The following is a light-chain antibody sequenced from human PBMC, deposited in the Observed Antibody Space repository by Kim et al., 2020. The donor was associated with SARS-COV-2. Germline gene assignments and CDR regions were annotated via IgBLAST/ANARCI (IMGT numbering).Light chain of an antibody. CDR2: RNY. J-gene: IGLJ2*01. V-gene: IGLV1-47*01. Sequence: ELTQPPSASGTPGQRVTISCSGSSSNIGNTHVSWYQQLPGTAPKLLIYRNYQRPSGVPDRFSGSKSGTSASLAISGLRYEDEADYYCAAWDDSLSGVVFGGGTQLTVL. CDR1: SSNIGNTH. CDR3: AAWDDSLSGVV.